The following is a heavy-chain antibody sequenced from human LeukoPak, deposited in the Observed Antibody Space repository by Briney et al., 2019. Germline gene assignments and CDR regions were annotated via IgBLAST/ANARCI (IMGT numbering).Heavy chain of an antibody. D-gene: IGHD6-19*01. CDR1: GVTVSSNH. Sequence: GGSLRLSCAASGVTVSSNHMSWVRQAPGKGLEWVSVFYNGGSTNYADSVKGRFTISSDNSKNTLYLQMNSLRVEDTAVYFCARASQWLAFDDWGQGTLVTVSS. CDR3: ARASQWLAFDD. J-gene: IGHJ4*02. V-gene: IGHV3-66*01. CDR2: FYNGGST.